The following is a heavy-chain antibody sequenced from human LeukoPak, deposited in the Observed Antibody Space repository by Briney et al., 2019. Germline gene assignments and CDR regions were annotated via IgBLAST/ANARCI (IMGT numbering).Heavy chain of an antibody. CDR1: GFTFSSYA. J-gene: IGHJ3*02. Sequence: GGSLRLSCAASGFTFSSYAMSWVRQAPGKGLEWVSAISGSGGSTYYADSVKGRFTISRDNAKNTLYLQMNSLRAEDTAVYYCASLYDSSGYSFWDDAFDIWGQGTMVTVSS. CDR3: ASLYDSSGYSFWDDAFDI. CDR2: ISGSGGST. D-gene: IGHD3-22*01. V-gene: IGHV3-23*01.